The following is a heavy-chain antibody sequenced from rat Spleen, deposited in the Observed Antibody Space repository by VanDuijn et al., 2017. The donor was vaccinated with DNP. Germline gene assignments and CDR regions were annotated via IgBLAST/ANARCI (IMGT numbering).Heavy chain of an antibody. CDR3: ARGNDGYYPNWYFDF. J-gene: IGHJ1*01. Sequence: EVQLQESGPGLVKPSQSLSLTCSVTGYSITSNYWAWIRKFPGNKMEWIGYISYIGSTGYNPSLKSRISITRDTSKNQFFLQLNSISTEDTAIYYCARGNDGYYPNWYFDFWGPGTMVTESS. CDR2: ISYIGST. V-gene: IGHV3-1*01. CDR1: GYSITSNY. D-gene: IGHD1-12*03.